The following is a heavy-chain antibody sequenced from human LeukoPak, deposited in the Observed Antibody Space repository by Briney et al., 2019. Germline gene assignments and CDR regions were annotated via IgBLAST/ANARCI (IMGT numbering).Heavy chain of an antibody. V-gene: IGHV3-9*01. CDR1: GFTFENYA. J-gene: IGHJ4*02. CDR2: ISWDSGNL. D-gene: IGHD3-22*01. CDR3: AKGPGWLLSKRYFDY. Sequence: GGSLRLSCAASGFTFENYAMHWVRQAPGRGLEWVSSISWDSGNLAYADSARGRFSISRDNAKNSLYLQMSSLRAEDTALYYCAKGPGWLLSKRYFDYWGQGTLVIVSS.